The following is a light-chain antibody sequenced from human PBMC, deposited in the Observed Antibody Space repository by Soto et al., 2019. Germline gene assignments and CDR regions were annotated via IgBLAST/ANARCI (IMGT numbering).Light chain of an antibody. V-gene: IGKV3-20*01. J-gene: IGKJ1*01. CDR2: GAS. CDR1: QRVTSNY. CDR3: QQYGGSPWT. Sequence: EIVLTQSPGTLSLSPGERATLSCRASQRVTSNYLTWYQQKPGQAPRLLIYGASSRATGIPDRFSGSGSGTDFTLTISRLEPEDFAVYYCQQYGGSPWTFGQGTK.